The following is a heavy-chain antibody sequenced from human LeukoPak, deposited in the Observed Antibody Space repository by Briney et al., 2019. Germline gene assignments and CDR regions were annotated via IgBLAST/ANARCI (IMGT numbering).Heavy chain of an antibody. Sequence: PSETLSLTCTVSGGSISSSSYYWGWIRQPPGKGLEWIGSIYYSGSTYYNPSLKSRVTISVDTSKNQVSLKLSSVTAADTAVYYCARRAYYYDSSGYYNYFDYWGQGTLVTVSS. CDR3: ARRAYYYDSSGYYNYFDY. J-gene: IGHJ4*02. V-gene: IGHV4-39*01. CDR1: GGSISSSSYY. CDR2: IYYSGST. D-gene: IGHD3-22*01.